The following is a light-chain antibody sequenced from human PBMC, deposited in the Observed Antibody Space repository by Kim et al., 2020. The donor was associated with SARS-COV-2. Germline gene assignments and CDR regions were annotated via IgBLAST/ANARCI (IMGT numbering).Light chain of an antibody. V-gene: IGKV1-33*01. Sequence: DIQMTQSPSSLSVSVGDRVTITCQASQDIRNYVNWYQQRPGKAPKFVIYDASELETGAPSRFSGSGFGTDFTFTITNVQPEDIATYYCHQYDDVPYTFGQGTKLENK. J-gene: IGKJ2*01. CDR3: HQYDDVPYT. CDR1: QDIRNY. CDR2: DAS.